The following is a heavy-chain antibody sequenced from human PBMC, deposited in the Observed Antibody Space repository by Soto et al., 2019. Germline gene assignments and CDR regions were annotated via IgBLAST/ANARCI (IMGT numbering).Heavy chain of an antibody. D-gene: IGHD4-17*01. V-gene: IGHV4-30-2*01. CDR2: IYPGGNT. J-gene: IGHJ4*02. Sequence: SETLSLTGAVSGGSSSIGHYPCTFIRQPPGKGLEWIGYIYPGGNTYYSPSPKSRVTIALDTSKSLVSLRLNSVTAADTAVYYCARLAGAAISPWGQGTLVTVSS. CDR1: GGSSSIGHYP. CDR3: ARLAGAAISP.